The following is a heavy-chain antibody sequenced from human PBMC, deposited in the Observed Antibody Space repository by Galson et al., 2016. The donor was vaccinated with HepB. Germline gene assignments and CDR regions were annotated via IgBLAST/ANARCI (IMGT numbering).Heavy chain of an antibody. CDR1: GGTFSSFA. D-gene: IGHD3-10*01. V-gene: IGHV1-69*06. CDR3: ARDGLWFGDLLSPIYYYYGMDV. J-gene: IGHJ6*02. CDR2: TVSIFDTV. Sequence: SVKVSCKASGGTFSSFAISWVRQAPGQGLEWMGGTVSIFDTVKYAQKFQGRVTITADKSTSTAYMELTSLRSEDTAVYYCARDGLWFGDLLSPIYYYYGMDVWGQGTTVTVSS.